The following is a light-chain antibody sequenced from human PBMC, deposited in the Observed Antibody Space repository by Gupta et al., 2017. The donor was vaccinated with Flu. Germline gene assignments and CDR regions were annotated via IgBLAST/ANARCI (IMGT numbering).Light chain of an antibody. CDR2: EVS. CDR3: TSFTNTNTWV. Sequence: QSALTHPASVSGSPDQSTTISSTGTTTDVGGYDYVSWCQQHPGKAPNPMIYEVSNRPAGVASRFSGSKSGNADSLTISGPQAEDEDDYYYTSFTNTNTWVFGGGTKLTVL. J-gene: IGLJ3*02. V-gene: IGLV2-14*01. CDR1: TTDVGGYDY.